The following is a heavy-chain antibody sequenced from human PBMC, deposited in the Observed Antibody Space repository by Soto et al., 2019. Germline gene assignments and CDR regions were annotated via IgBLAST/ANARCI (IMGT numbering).Heavy chain of an antibody. CDR2: IYWDDDK. D-gene: IGHD2-15*01. CDR1: GFSLSTSGVG. V-gene: IGHV2-5*02. CDR3: THSPGYCSGGSCYSSHYMYV. J-gene: IGHJ6*03. Sequence: SGPTLVNPTQTLTLTCTFSGFSLSTSGVGVGWIRQPPGKALEWLALIYWDDDKRYSPSLKSRLTITKDTSKNQVVLTMTNMDPVDTATYYCTHSPGYCSGGSCYSSHYMYVWGKGTTVTVSS.